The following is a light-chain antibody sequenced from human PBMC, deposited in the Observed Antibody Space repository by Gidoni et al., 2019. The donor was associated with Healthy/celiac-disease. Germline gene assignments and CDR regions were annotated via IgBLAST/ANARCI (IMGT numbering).Light chain of an antibody. CDR2: GAS. J-gene: IGKJ1*01. CDR1: QSVSSN. CDR3: QQYNNWPPSWT. V-gene: IGKV3-15*01. Sequence: EIVMTQSPDTLSVSPGERATLSCRASQSVSSNLAWYQQKPGQAPRLLIYGASTRATGIPARFSGSGSGTEFTLTISSLQSEDFAVYYCQQYNNWPPSWTFGQXTKVEIK.